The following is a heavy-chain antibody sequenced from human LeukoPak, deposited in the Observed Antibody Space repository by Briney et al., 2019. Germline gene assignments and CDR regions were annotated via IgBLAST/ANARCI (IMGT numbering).Heavy chain of an antibody. CDR1: GFTFSSYE. V-gene: IGHV3-48*03. J-gene: IGHJ4*02. D-gene: IGHD3-22*01. CDR2: ISSSGSTI. CDR3: ARGDHYCDSSGYTV. Sequence: PGGSLRLSCAASGFTFSSYEMNWVRQAPGKGLEWVSYISSSGSTIYYADSVKGRFTISRDNAKNSLYLQMNSLRAEDTAVYYCARGDHYCDSSGYTVWGQGTLVTVSS.